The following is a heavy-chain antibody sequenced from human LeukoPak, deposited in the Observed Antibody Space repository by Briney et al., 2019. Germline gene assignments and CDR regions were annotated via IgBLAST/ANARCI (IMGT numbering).Heavy chain of an antibody. D-gene: IGHD4-17*01. V-gene: IGHV1-69*04. CDR2: IIPILGIA. Sequence: SVKVSCKASGGTFSSYAISWVRQAPGQGLEWMGRIIPILGIANYAQKFQGRVTITADKSTSTAYMELSSLRSEDTAVYHCARDPAVTTNFGYYFDYWGQGTLVTVSS. J-gene: IGHJ4*02. CDR1: GGTFSSYA. CDR3: ARDPAVTTNFGYYFDY.